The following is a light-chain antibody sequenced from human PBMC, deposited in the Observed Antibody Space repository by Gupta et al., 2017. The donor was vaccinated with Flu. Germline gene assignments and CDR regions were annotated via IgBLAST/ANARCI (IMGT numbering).Light chain of an antibody. J-gene: IGLJ3*02. CDR1: SSNIGSNT. Sequence: SSSNIGSNTVSWYQQLPGAAPKLLIYSNNQRPSGVPDRCSGSKSDTSASLAISGLQSEDEADYYCASWDDSLNGGVFGGGTKLTVL. CDR2: SNN. CDR3: ASWDDSLNGGV. V-gene: IGLV1-44*01.